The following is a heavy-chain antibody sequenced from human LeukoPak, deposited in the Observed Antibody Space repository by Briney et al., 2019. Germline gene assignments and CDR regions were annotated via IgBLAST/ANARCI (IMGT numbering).Heavy chain of an antibody. CDR3: ARDGSTVTNYYFDY. D-gene: IGHD4-11*01. CDR1: GFTFSNAW. V-gene: IGHV3-21*01. CDR2: ISSSSTYI. Sequence: GGSLRLSCAASGFTFSNAWMSWVRQAPGKGLEWVSSISSSSTYIYYADSVKGRFTISRDNAKNSLYLQMNSLRAEDTAVYYCARDGSTVTNYYFDYWGQGTLVTVSS. J-gene: IGHJ4*02.